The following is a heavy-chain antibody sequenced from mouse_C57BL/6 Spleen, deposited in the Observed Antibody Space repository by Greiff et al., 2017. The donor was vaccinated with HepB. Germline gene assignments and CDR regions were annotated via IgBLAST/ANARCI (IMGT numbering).Heavy chain of an antibody. Sequence: VQLQQSGAELVRPGTSVKVSCKASGYAFTNYLIEWVKQRPGQGLEWIGVINPGSGGTNYNEKFKGKATLTADKSSSTAYMQLSSLTSEDSAVYFCARGISSRGYFDVWGTGTTVTVSS. V-gene: IGHV1-54*01. CDR2: INPGSGGT. CDR1: GYAFTNYL. D-gene: IGHD1-1*01. CDR3: ARGISSRGYFDV. J-gene: IGHJ1*03.